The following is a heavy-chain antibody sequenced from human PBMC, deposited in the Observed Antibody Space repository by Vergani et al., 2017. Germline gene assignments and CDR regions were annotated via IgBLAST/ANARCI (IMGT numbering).Heavy chain of an antibody. CDR1: GGTFSSYA. CDR2: IIPIFGTA. V-gene: IGHV1-69*12. D-gene: IGHD3-16*01. J-gene: IGHJ4*02. Sequence: VQLVQSGAEVQKPGSSVKVSCKASGGTFSSYAISWVRQAPGQGLEWMGGIIPIFGTANYAQKFQGRVTITADESTSTFYMELRSLRSDDTAVYYCVRPGDDYRNMITYFLDYWGQGSLVSVSS. CDR3: VRPGDDYRNMITYFLDY.